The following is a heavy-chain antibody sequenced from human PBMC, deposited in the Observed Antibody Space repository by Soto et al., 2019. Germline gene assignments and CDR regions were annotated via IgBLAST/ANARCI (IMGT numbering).Heavy chain of an antibody. Sequence: PGGSLRVSCFASGFTFCAYAMTWVHQAPGRGLEWVASITVGGDVTTYADSVRGRFTISIDNSTNTLYLQMNSLRAEDTAVYYCMRDPNGGYIGAFDSWGQGTLVSVSS. CDR2: ITVGGDVT. J-gene: IGHJ3*01. D-gene: IGHD4-17*01. V-gene: IGHV3-23*01. CDR1: GFTFCAYA. CDR3: MRDPNGGYIGAFDS.